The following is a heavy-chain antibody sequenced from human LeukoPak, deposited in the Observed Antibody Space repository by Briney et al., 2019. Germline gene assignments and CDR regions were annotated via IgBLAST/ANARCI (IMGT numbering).Heavy chain of an antibody. V-gene: IGHV4-39*07. CDR2: IYYSGST. J-gene: IGHJ4*02. Sequence: ASETLSLTCTVSGGSISSSSYYWGWIRQPPGKGLEWIGSIYYSGSTYYNPSLKSRVTISVDTSKNQFSLKLSSVTAADTAVYYCARVVVVAAIIDYWGQGTLVTVSS. CDR1: GGSISSSSYY. CDR3: ARVVVVAAIIDY. D-gene: IGHD2-15*01.